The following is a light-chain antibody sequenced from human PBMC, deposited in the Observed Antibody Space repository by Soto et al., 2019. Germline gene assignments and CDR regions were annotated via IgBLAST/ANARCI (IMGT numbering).Light chain of an antibody. CDR3: QQYRNSLYT. Sequence: EIVLTQSPGTLSLSPGERATLSCRASQSVSSSYLAWYQQKPGQAPRLLIYGASSRATDIPGRFSGSGSGTDFTLTISRLEPEDFAVYYCQQYRNSLYTFGQGTKLEIK. V-gene: IGKV3-20*01. CDR2: GAS. J-gene: IGKJ2*01. CDR1: QSVSSSY.